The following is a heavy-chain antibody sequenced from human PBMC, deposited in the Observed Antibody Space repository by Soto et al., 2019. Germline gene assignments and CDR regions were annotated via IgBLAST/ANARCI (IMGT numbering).Heavy chain of an antibody. D-gene: IGHD3-22*01. Sequence: QVQLVQSGAEVKKPGSSVKVSCKASGGTFSSYAISWVRQAPGQGLEWMGGIIPIFGTANYAQKFQGRVTITADESTSTAYMELSSLSSEDTAVYYCARGGYYYDSSGYYRDAFDIWGQGTMVTVSS. CDR3: ARGGYYYDSSGYYRDAFDI. CDR2: IIPIFGTA. CDR1: GGTFSSYA. J-gene: IGHJ3*02. V-gene: IGHV1-69*01.